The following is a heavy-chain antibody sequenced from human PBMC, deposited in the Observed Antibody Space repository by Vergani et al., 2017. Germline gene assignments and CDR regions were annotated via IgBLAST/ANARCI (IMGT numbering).Heavy chain of an antibody. V-gene: IGHV4-38-2*01. CDR3: ASSPLGGYYDSSGYYDY. CDR2: IYHSGST. D-gene: IGHD3-22*01. CDR1: GYSISSGYY. Sequence: QVQLQESGPGLVKPSETLSLTCAVSGYSISSGYYWGWIRQPPGKGLEWIGSIYHSGSTYYNPSLKSRVTISVDTSKNQFSLKLSSVTAADTAVYYCASSPLGGYYDSSGYYDYWGQGTLVTVSS. J-gene: IGHJ4*02.